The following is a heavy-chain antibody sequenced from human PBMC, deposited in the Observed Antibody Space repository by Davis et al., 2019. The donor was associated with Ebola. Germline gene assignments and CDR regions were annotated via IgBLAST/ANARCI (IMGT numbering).Heavy chain of an antibody. Sequence: PGGSLRLSCTVSGGSISSSSYYWTWIRQPPGKGLEWIGYISYSGSTNYNPSLKSRVTMSVDTSKNQLSLKLNSVTAADTAVYYCARDSNGYVDYWGQGTLVIVSS. J-gene: IGHJ4*02. CDR2: ISYSGST. CDR3: ARDSNGYVDY. CDR1: GGSISSSSYY. V-gene: IGHV4-61*01. D-gene: IGHD3-22*01.